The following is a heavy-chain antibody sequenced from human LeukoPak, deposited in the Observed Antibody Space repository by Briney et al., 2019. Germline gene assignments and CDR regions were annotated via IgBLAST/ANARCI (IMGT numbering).Heavy chain of an antibody. CDR3: ARGGIYDILTGYTVGDY. J-gene: IGHJ4*02. V-gene: IGHV1-2*06. CDR1: GYTFTGYY. D-gene: IGHD3-9*01. CDR2: INPNSGGT. Sequence: ASVKVSCKASGYTFTGYYMHRVRQAPGQGLEWMGRINPNSGGTNYAQKFQGRVTMTRDTSISTAYMELSRLRSDDTAVYYCARGGIYDILTGYTVGDYWGQGTLVTVSS.